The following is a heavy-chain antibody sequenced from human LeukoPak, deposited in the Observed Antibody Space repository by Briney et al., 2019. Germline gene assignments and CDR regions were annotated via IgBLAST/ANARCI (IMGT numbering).Heavy chain of an antibody. V-gene: IGHV3-7*03. Sequence: HPGGSLRLSCAASGFTFSSYWMSWVRQAPGKGLEWVANIKQDGSEKYYVDSVKGRFTISRDNAKNSLYLQMNSLRVEDTAVYYCAKNRGAGSHYYYHMNVWGKGTTVTVSS. CDR1: GFTFSSYW. CDR2: IKQDGSEK. J-gene: IGHJ6*03. D-gene: IGHD1-26*01. CDR3: AKNRGAGSHYYYHMNV.